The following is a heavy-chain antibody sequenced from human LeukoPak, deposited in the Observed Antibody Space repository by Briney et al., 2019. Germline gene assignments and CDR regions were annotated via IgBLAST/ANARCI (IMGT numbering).Heavy chain of an antibody. CDR2: IKGDGIST. V-gene: IGHV3-74*01. Sequence: SGGSLLLSCAASGFDFSSNWMHWVRHAPGQGLVWVSRIKGDGISTNYADSVKGRFTISRDIAKNTLYLQMNSLRAEDTGVYYCAKDHYWSIDYWGRGTLVTVS. D-gene: IGHD3-3*01. J-gene: IGHJ4*02. CDR3: AKDHYWSIDY. CDR1: GFDFSSNW.